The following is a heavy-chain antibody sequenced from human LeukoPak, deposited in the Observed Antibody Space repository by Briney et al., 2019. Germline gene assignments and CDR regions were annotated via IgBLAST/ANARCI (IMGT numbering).Heavy chain of an antibody. V-gene: IGHV4-39*01. CDR3: ARRPKNYYYDTTYYFDC. Sequence: KASETLSLTCTVSGGSISSSSCYWGWIRQPPGKGLEWIGSIYYSGSIYYNPSLKSRVTISVDTSKNQFSLKLSSVTAADTAVYYCARRPKNYYYDTTYYFDCWGQGTLVTVSS. CDR2: IYYSGSI. J-gene: IGHJ4*02. D-gene: IGHD3-22*01. CDR1: GGSISSSSCY.